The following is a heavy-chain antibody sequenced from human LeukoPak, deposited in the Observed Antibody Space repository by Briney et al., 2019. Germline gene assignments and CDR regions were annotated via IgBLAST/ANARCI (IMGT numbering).Heavy chain of an antibody. CDR3: ARGRTTVVTPGYFQY. V-gene: IGHV1-46*01. CDR2: INPSGGSI. Sequence: ASVKVSCKASGYTFTSNYMHWVRQAPGQGLEWMGIINPSGGSISYAQKFQGRVTMTRDTSTSTVYMQLSSLRSEDTAVYYCARGRTTVVTPGYFQYWGQGTLVIVSS. D-gene: IGHD4-23*01. J-gene: IGHJ1*01. CDR1: GYTFTSNY.